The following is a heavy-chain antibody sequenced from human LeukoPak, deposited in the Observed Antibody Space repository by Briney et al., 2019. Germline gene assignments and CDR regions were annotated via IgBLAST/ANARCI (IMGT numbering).Heavy chain of an antibody. J-gene: IGHJ6*03. CDR3: VVPADYYYMDV. CDR2: IKQDGSEK. CDR1: GFTFNTYA. V-gene: IGHV3-7*01. Sequence: GGSLRLSCAASGFTFNTYAMSWVRQAPGKGLEWVANIKQDGSEKYYVDSVKGRFTISRDNAKNSLYLQMNSLRAEDTAVYYCVVPADYYYMDVWGKGTTVTVSS. D-gene: IGHD2-2*01.